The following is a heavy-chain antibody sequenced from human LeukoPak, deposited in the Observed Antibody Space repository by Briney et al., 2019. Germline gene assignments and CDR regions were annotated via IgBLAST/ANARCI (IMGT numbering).Heavy chain of an antibody. J-gene: IGHJ4*02. Sequence: ASVKVSCKASGYTFTSYGISWVRQAPGQGLEWMGWISAYNGDTNYAQKLQDRVTMSTDTSTRTAYMELRSLRSDDTAVYYCASNTGSDSSGYAYWGQGTLVTVPS. V-gene: IGHV1-18*01. CDR2: ISAYNGDT. D-gene: IGHD3-22*01. CDR3: ASNTGSDSSGYAY. CDR1: GYTFTSYG.